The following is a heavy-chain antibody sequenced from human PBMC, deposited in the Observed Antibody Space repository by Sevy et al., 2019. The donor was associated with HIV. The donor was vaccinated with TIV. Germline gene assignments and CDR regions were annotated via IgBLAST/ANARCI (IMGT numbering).Heavy chain of an antibody. J-gene: IGHJ4*02. Sequence: GGSLRLSCAASGFTVSTNYMSWVRQAPGKGLEWVSVIYSGGTTYYADSVKGRFTISRDISKNTLYLQMNSLRAEDTAVYYCAREFGDGYNPRYYFDYWGQGTLVTVSS. CDR2: IYSGGTT. V-gene: IGHV3-53*01. D-gene: IGHD3-3*01. CDR1: GFTVSTNY. CDR3: AREFGDGYNPRYYFDY.